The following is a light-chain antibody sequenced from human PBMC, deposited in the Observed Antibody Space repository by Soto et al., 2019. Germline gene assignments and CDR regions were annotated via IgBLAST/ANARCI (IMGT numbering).Light chain of an antibody. Sequence: QSVLTQPPSASGTPGQRVTISCSGSSSNIGVNCVYWYQQLPGTAPKLLIYTNNERPSGVPDRFSGSKSGTSASLAISGLRSEDEADYHCATWDDSLSGVVFGGGTKLTVL. CDR3: ATWDDSLSGVV. CDR2: TNN. J-gene: IGLJ2*01. V-gene: IGLV1-47*01. CDR1: SSNIGVNC.